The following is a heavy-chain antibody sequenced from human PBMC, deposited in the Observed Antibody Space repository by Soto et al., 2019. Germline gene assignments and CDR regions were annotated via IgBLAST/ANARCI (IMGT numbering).Heavy chain of an antibody. D-gene: IGHD3-22*01. Sequence: ASVKVSCKVSGYTLTELSMHWVRQAPGKGLEWMGGFDPEDGETIYAQKFPGRVTMAEDTSTDTAYMELSSLRSEDTAVYYCATPPPYYYASSGYFGYWGQGTLVTVSS. CDR1: GYTLTELS. CDR3: ATPPPYYYASSGYFGY. V-gene: IGHV1-24*01. CDR2: FDPEDGET. J-gene: IGHJ4*02.